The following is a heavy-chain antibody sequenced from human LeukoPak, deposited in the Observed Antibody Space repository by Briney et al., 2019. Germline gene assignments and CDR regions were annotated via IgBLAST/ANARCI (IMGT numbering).Heavy chain of an antibody. CDR1: GMTFERHG. Sequence: AGGSLRLSCAVSGMTFERHGMHWVRQPPGEGLEWLAFIKYDGSRTDYEDSVKGRFTVSRDNSKNTLYLEMNSLRAEDTAVYYCVKDTTFTVDPFDYWGQGTLVTVSS. CDR2: IKYDGSRT. D-gene: IGHD2/OR15-2a*01. J-gene: IGHJ4*02. V-gene: IGHV3-30*02. CDR3: VKDTTFTVDPFDY.